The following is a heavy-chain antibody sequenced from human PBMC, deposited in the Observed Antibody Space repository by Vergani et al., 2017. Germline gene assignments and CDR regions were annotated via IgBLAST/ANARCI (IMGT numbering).Heavy chain of an antibody. V-gene: IGHV3-7*01. D-gene: IGHD6-19*01. CDR2: IKQDGSEK. CDR1: GFTFSSYW. J-gene: IGHJ6*02. Sequence: EVQLVESGGGLVQPGGSLRLSCAASGFTFSSYWMSWVRQAPGKGLEWVANIKQDGSEKYYVDSVKGRFTISRDNAKNSLYLQMNSLRAEDTAVYYCARDYSSGWYSGGYYYYYGMDVWGQGTTVTVSS. CDR3: ARDYSSGWYSGGYYYYYGMDV.